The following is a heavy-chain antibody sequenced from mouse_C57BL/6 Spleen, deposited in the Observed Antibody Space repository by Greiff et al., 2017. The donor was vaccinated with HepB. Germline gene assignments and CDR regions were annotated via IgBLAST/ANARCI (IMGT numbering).Heavy chain of an antibody. CDR2: ISGGGGNT. CDR3: ARLYSNLGWFAY. D-gene: IGHD2-5*01. V-gene: IGHV5-9*01. J-gene: IGHJ3*01. Sequence: EVKVVESGGGLVKPGGSLKLSCAASGFTFSSYTMSWVRQTPEKRLEWVATISGGGGNTYYPDSVKGRSNISRDNAKNTLYLQMSSLRSEDTALYYCARLYSNLGWFAYWGQGTLVTVSA. CDR1: GFTFSSYT.